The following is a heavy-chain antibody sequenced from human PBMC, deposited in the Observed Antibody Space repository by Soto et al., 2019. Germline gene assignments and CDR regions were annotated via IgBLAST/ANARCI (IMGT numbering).Heavy chain of an antibody. CDR3: AIGGGAAEYDY. CDR2: SDPEEGET. Sequence: GASVKVSCKVPAYTLTGFPIHWVRQAPGKGLEWMGGSDPEEGETIFAQKFQGRATMTEDTSTDIVYLELSSLRSEDTAVYYCAIGGGAAEYDYWGQGTLVTVSS. D-gene: IGHD2-15*01. V-gene: IGHV1-24*01. J-gene: IGHJ4*02. CDR1: AYTLTGFP.